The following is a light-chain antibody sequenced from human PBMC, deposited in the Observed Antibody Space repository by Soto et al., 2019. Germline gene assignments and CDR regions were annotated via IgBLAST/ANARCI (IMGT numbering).Light chain of an antibody. V-gene: IGKV3-11*01. CDR1: RSVSSY. Sequence: EIVLTQSPSTLSLGPWDSGTRCFRATRSVSSYLAWYQQKPGQAPRLLIYDASSRPTDIPARFSGSGSGTDFTLTISSLEPEDFALYYCQQRSNWPITFGQGTRLEI. CDR2: DAS. CDR3: QQRSNWPIT. J-gene: IGKJ5*01.